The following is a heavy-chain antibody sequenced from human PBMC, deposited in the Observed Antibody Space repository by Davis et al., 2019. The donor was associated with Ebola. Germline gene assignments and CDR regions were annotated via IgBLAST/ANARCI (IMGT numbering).Heavy chain of an antibody. CDR2: IYYIGTT. CDR3: ARVSVTYFDY. CDR1: GGSIFNGNYY. D-gene: IGHD4-11*01. J-gene: IGHJ4*02. Sequence: PSETLSLTCAVSGGSIFNGNYYWSWVRQPPGKGPEWIGHIYYIGTTYYNPSLKSRLTISLDASKNQFSLTLTSVTVADTATYYCARVSVTYFDYWGQGTLVTVSA. V-gene: IGHV4-30-4*08.